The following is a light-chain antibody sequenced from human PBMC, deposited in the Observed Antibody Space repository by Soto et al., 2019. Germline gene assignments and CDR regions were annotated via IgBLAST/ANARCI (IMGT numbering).Light chain of an antibody. V-gene: IGLV2-14*01. CDR3: SSYTISNTLPFV. CDR1: RRDVGGYNS. J-gene: IGLJ1*01. Sequence: QSALTQPASVSGSPGQSITISCTGTRRDVGGYNSVSWYQQYPGKSPKLLIYEVTHRPSGVSNRFSGSKSGNTASLTISGLQAEDEADYYCSSYTISNTLPFVFGTGTKVTVL. CDR2: EVT.